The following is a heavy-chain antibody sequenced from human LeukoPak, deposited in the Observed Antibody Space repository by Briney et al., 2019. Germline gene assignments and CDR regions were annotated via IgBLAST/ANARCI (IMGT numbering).Heavy chain of an antibody. Sequence: ASVKVSCKASGFTFTSSAMQWVRQARGQRLEWIGWIVVGSGNTNYAQKFQERVTITRDMSTSTAYMELSSLRSGDTAVYYCAADGGYSYRDAFDIWGQGTMVTVSS. CDR1: GFTFTSSA. V-gene: IGHV1-58*02. CDR2: IVVGSGNT. CDR3: AADGGYSYRDAFDI. J-gene: IGHJ3*02. D-gene: IGHD5-18*01.